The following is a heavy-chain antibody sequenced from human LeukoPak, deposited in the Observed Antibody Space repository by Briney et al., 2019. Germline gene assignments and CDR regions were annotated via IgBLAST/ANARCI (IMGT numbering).Heavy chain of an antibody. Sequence: GAAVKVSCKASGFTFISSAMQWVRQARGQGREWIGWIVGGSGNTKYAQKFQERVTITRDMSTSTAHMELSSLRSEDTAVYYCAADPHWHPNFYYYGMHVWGQGTTVTVSS. CDR2: IVGGSGNT. CDR3: AADPHWHPNFYYYGMHV. D-gene: IGHD3-3*02. CDR1: GFTFISSA. V-gene: IGHV1-58*02. J-gene: IGHJ6*02.